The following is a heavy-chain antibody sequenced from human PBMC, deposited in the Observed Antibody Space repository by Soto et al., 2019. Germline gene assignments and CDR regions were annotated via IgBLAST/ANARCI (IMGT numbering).Heavy chain of an antibody. V-gene: IGHV1-3*01. Sequence: GAPVKVSCKASGYTFTSYAMHWVRQAPGQRLEWMGWINAGNGNAKYSQKFQGRVTMTRDTSISTAYMELSSLRSEDTAVYYCARGLYYYGMDVWGQGTTVTV. CDR3: ARGLYYYGMDV. CDR2: INAGNGNA. CDR1: GYTFTSYA. J-gene: IGHJ6*02.